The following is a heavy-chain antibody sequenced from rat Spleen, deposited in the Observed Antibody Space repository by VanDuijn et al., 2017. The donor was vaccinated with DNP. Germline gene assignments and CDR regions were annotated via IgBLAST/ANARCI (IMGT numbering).Heavy chain of an antibody. CDR1: GFSLTNYG. Sequence: QAQLKESGPGLVQPSQTLSLTCTVSGFSLTNYGVSWVRQPPGKGLEWIAAISSGGSTYYNSVFKSRLSISRDTSKSQVFLKMNSLQTEDTAIYFCIRPLISRGYFDYWGQGVMVTVSS. V-gene: IGHV2S12*01. CDR2: ISSGGST. J-gene: IGHJ2*01. CDR3: IRPLISRGYFDY. D-gene: IGHD2-7*01.